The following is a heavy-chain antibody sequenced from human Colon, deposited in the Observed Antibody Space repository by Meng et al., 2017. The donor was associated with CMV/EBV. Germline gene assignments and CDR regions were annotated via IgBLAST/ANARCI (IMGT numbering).Heavy chain of an antibody. CDR3: VRDKGEGFINFHYFDY. Sequence: GESLKISCAASGFTFNAYWMHWVRQVPGKGLEWVARINTDGGSTKYADSVKGRFTISRNNPKDTVYLQMTSLRADDTAVYYCVRDKGEGFINFHYFDYWGQGTLVTVSS. CDR2: INTDGGST. J-gene: IGHJ4*02. CDR1: GFTFNAYW. V-gene: IGHV3-74*03. D-gene: IGHD2/OR15-2a*01.